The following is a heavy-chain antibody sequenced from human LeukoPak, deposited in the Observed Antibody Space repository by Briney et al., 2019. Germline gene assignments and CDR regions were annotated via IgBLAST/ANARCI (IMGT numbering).Heavy chain of an antibody. Sequence: PGGSLRLSCAASGFTVSSNYMSWVRQAPGQGLEWVSVIYSGGSTYYADSVKGRFTISRGNSKNTLYLQMNSLRAEDTAVYYCAEYDFWRGYPPPDDWGKGTLGTVSP. D-gene: IGHD3-3*01. CDR1: GFTVSSNY. V-gene: IGHV3-53*01. J-gene: IGHJ4*02. CDR2: IYSGGST. CDR3: AEYDFWRGYPPPDD.